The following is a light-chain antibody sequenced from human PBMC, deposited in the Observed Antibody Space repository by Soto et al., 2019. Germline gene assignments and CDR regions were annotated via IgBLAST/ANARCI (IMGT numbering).Light chain of an antibody. J-gene: IGKJ3*01. Sequence: DIQMAQSPSSLYAYVGDRVTIICQASRDITNYLNWYQQKPGKAPNLLIYDASNLETGVPSRFSGSGSGTDFTFTINSLQPEDIATYSCQQYDTLRLTFGLGTELDI. CDR2: DAS. CDR1: RDITNY. V-gene: IGKV1-33*01. CDR3: QQYDTLRLT.